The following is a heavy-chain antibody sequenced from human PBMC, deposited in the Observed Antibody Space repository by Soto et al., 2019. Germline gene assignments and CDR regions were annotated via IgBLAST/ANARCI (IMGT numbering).Heavy chain of an antibody. Sequence: PGGSLRLSCAASGFTFSSYDMHWVRQATGKGLEWVSAIGTAGDTYYPGSVKGRFTISRENAKNSLYLQMNSLRAGDTAVYYCARGHPDDPYCSSTSCYADRYYYYGMDVWGQGTTVTVSS. CDR1: GFTFSSYD. V-gene: IGHV3-13*04. J-gene: IGHJ6*02. D-gene: IGHD2-2*01. CDR2: IGTAGDT. CDR3: ARGHPDDPYCSSTSCYADRYYYYGMDV.